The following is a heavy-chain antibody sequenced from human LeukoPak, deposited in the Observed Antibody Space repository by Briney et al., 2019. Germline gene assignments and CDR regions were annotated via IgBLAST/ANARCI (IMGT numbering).Heavy chain of an antibody. CDR1: GFTVSSNY. CDR3: ARRNYCGNYYYYYMDV. D-gene: IGHD3-10*01. J-gene: IGHJ6*03. Sequence: GGSLRLSCAASGFTVSSNYMSWVRQAPGKGLEWVSVIYSGGSTYYADSVKGRFTISRDNSKNTLYLQMNSLRAEDTAVYYCARRNYCGNYYYYYMDVWGKGTTVTISS. V-gene: IGHV3-53*01. CDR2: IYSGGST.